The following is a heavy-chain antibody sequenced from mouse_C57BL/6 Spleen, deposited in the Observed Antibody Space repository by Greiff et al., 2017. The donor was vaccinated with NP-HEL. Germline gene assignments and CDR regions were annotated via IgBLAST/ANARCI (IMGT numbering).Heavy chain of an antibody. V-gene: IGHV1-15*01. J-gene: IGHJ4*01. Sequence: QVQLQQSGAELVRPGASVTLSCKASGYTFTDYEMHWVKQTPVHGLEWIGAIDPETGGTAYNQKFKGKAILTADKSSSTAYMELRSLTSEDSAVYYCPPLMYYAMDYWGQGTSVTVSS. CDR1: GYTFTDYE. CDR3: PPLMYYAMDY. CDR2: IDPETGGT. D-gene: IGHD6-1*01.